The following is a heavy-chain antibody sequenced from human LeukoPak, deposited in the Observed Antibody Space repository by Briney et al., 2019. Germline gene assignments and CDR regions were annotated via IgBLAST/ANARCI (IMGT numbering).Heavy chain of an antibody. D-gene: IGHD3-22*01. CDR1: GGTFSSYA. Sequence: ASVKVSCKASGGTFSSYAISWVRQAPGQGLEWMGGIITIFGTANYAHKFQGRVTITADESTSTAYIELSSLRSEDTAVYYCARSSRYYDSSGLQAYYFDYWGQGTLVTVSS. CDR3: ARSSRYYDSSGLQAYYFDY. CDR2: IITIFGTA. V-gene: IGHV1-69*13. J-gene: IGHJ4*02.